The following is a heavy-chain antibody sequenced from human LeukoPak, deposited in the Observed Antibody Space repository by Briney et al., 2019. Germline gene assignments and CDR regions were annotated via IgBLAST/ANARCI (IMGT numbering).Heavy chain of an antibody. CDR2: LYPGDSDT. D-gene: IGHD6-13*01. CDR1: GYSFTSYW. J-gene: IGHJ4*02. V-gene: IGHV5-51*01. Sequence: GESLKIDCNGSGYSFTSYWIGWVRQMPGKGLDWMGILYPGDSDTRYSPSFQGQVTISADKPISTAYLQWSSLKASDTAVYYCARHERGMDWGQGTLVTVSS. CDR3: ARHERGMD.